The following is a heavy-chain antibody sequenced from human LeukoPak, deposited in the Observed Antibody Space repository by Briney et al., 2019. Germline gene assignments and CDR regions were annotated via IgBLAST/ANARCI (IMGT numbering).Heavy chain of an antibody. CDR2: ISNNGGYT. V-gene: IGHV3-23*01. Sequence: GGSLRLSCAASGFTFSSSAMSWVRQAPGKGLEWVSAISNNGGYTYYADSVKGRFTISRDNSKNTLYLQMSSLRAEDTAVYYCVKSTYYGDYGEFDYWGQGTLVTVSS. D-gene: IGHD4-17*01. CDR3: VKSTYYGDYGEFDY. J-gene: IGHJ4*02. CDR1: GFTFSSSA.